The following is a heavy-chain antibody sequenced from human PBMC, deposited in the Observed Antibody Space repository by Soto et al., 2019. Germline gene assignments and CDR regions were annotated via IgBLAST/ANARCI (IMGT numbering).Heavy chain of an antibody. V-gene: IGHV4-30-4*01. CDR3: ARNLGGYSNNYFDY. Sequence: SETLSLTCTVSGGSISSDDYYWSWIRQPPGKGLEWIGYISYSGTTYCNPSLKSRVTISIDMSQNQFSLKLSFVTAADTAVYCCARNLGGYSNNYFDYWGQGALVTVSS. CDR1: GGSISSDDYY. J-gene: IGHJ4*02. CDR2: ISYSGTT. D-gene: IGHD5-18*01.